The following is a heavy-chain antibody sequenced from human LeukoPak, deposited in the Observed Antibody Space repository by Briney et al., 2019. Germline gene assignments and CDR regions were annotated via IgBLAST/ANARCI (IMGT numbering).Heavy chain of an antibody. Sequence: GGSLRLSCAASGFTFNVYSMSWIRQAPGKGLEWVSYITRNSNDIYYADSVKGRFTISRDNAKNSLYLQMNNLRSDDTAVYYCARDRRVVVSEIEYWGQGTLVTVSS. J-gene: IGHJ4*02. V-gene: IGHV3-48*01. D-gene: IGHD2-15*01. CDR3: ARDRRVVVSEIEY. CDR2: ITRNSNDI. CDR1: GFTFNVYS.